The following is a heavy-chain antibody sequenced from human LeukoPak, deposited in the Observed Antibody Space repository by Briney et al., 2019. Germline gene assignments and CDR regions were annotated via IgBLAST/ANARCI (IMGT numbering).Heavy chain of an antibody. Sequence: GGSLRLSCAASGFTFSDYYMSWIRQAPGKGLEWVSYISSSSSYTNYADSVKGRFTISRDNAKNSLYLLMNSLRAEDTAVYYCARALNYYGSGSWGYFDYWGQGTLVTVSS. D-gene: IGHD3-10*01. J-gene: IGHJ4*02. CDR2: ISSSSSYT. V-gene: IGHV3-11*05. CDR1: GFTFSDYY. CDR3: ARALNYYGSGSWGYFDY.